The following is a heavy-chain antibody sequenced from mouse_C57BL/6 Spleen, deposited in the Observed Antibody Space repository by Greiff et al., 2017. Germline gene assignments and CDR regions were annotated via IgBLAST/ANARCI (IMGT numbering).Heavy chain of an antibody. CDR1: GFSFNTYA. Sequence: EVQLVESGGGLVQPKGSLTLSCAASGFSFNTYAMNWVRQAPGKGLEWVARIRSKSNNYATYSADSVKDRFTISRDDSESMLYLQMNNLKTENTAMYCCVRGNWDYFDYWGQGTTLTVSS. D-gene: IGHD4-1*01. V-gene: IGHV10-1*01. J-gene: IGHJ2*01. CDR2: IRSKSNNYAT. CDR3: VRGNWDYFDY.